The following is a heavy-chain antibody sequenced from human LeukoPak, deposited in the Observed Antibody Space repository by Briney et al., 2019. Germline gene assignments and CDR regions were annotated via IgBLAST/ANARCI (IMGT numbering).Heavy chain of an antibody. J-gene: IGHJ6*02. D-gene: IGHD3-10*01. CDR2: IHYSGST. CDR1: GGSISDYY. V-gene: IGHV4-59*01. CDR3: ARDLGYYGPRYGMDV. Sequence: ASETLSLTCTVSGGSISDYYWSWIRQPPGKGLEWIGYIHYSGSTNYNPSLKGRVTISVDTSKRQFSLNLTSVTAADTAVYYCARDLGYYGPRYGMDVWGQGTTVIVSS.